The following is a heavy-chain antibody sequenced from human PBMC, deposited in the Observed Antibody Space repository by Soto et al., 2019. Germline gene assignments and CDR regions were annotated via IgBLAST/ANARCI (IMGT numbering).Heavy chain of an antibody. CDR3: ARDLYSSSARYFDY. V-gene: IGHV3-21*01. J-gene: IGHJ4*02. CDR1: GFTFSSYS. Sequence: EVQLVESGGGLVKPGGSLRLSCAASGFTFSSYSMNWVRQAPGKGLEWVSSISSSSRYIYYADSVKGRFTISRDNAKNSLYLPMNSLRADDTAVYYCARDLYSSSARYFDYWGQGTLVTVSS. D-gene: IGHD6-6*01. CDR2: ISSSSRYI.